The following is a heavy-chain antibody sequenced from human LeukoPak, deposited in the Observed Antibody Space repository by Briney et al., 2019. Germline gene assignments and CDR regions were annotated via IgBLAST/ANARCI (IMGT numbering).Heavy chain of an antibody. CDR3: ARGRQGAKTRYFDL. CDR1: GIIFSNYA. D-gene: IGHD1-26*01. J-gene: IGHJ2*01. CDR2: ISSDGGST. V-gene: IGHV3-64*01. Sequence: GGSLRLSCAASGIIFSNYAMHWVRQGPGKGLECISTISSDGGSTYYASSVKGRFTISRDNSKNTLYLQMGSLRAEDMAVYYCARGRQGAKTRYFDLWGRGTRVTVSS.